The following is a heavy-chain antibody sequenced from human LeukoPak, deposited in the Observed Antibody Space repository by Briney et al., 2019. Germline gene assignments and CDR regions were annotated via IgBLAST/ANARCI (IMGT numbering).Heavy chain of an antibody. D-gene: IGHD3-10*01. CDR1: GYTFTSYG. V-gene: IGHV1-18*01. CDR2: ISAYNGNT. CDR3: ARAVEGFGELFYYMDV. J-gene: IGHJ6*03. Sequence: ASVKVSCKASGYTFTSYGISWVRQAPGQGLEWMEWISAYNGNTNYAQKLQGRVTMTTDTATSTAYMELRSLRSDDTAVYYCARAVEGFGELFYYMDVWGKGTTVTVSS.